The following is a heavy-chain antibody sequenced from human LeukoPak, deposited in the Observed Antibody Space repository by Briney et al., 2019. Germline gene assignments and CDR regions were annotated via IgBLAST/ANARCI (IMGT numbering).Heavy chain of an antibody. CDR2: IYHSGST. CDR3: ARGRLYFDY. J-gene: IGHJ4*02. Sequence: SETLSLTCTVSGGSISSGSYYWGWIRQPPGKGLEWIGSIYHSGSTYYNPSLKSRVTISVDTSKNQFSLKLSSVTAADTAVYYCARGRLYFDYWGQGTLVTVSS. CDR1: GGSISSGSYY. V-gene: IGHV4-39*07. D-gene: IGHD4-11*01.